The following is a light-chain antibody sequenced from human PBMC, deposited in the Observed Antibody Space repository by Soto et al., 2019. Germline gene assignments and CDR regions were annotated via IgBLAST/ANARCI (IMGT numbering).Light chain of an antibody. Sequence: EIVMTQSPATLSVSPGERATLSCRASQSVGTSLAWYQQKPGQAPRLLIYDTSNRATGIPARFSGSGSGTDFTLTISSLEPEDFAVYYCQQYNDWWTFGQGTKVDIK. CDR2: DTS. CDR1: QSVGTS. J-gene: IGKJ1*01. V-gene: IGKV3D-15*01. CDR3: QQYNDWWT.